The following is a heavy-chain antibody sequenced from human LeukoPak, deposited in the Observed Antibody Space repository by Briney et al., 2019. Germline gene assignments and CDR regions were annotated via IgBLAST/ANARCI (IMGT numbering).Heavy chain of an antibody. D-gene: IGHD6-19*01. CDR2: IYYSGST. Sequence: SETLSLTCTVSGGSISSYYWSWIRQPPRKGLEWIGYIYYSGSTNYNPSLKSRVTISVDTSKNQFSLKLSSVTAADTAVYYCARVAGTTNTAFDYWGQGTLVTVSS. V-gene: IGHV4-59*01. CDR1: GGSISSYY. J-gene: IGHJ4*02. CDR3: ARVAGTTNTAFDY.